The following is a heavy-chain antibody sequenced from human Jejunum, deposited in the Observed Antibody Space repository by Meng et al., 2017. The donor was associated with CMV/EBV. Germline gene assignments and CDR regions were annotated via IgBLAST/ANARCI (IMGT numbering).Heavy chain of an antibody. CDR2: IYSGGGSL. CDR3: ANSVRNMDQLLIPPAFDS. J-gene: IGHJ3*02. V-gene: IGHV3-23*03. D-gene: IGHD2-2*01. CDR1: STYA. Sequence: STYAMSWVLQSAGNGLECVAVIYSGGGSLSYEASVEGRFTISTGDSKNPLYLQMNSLRAEDTAVYYCANSVRNMDQLLIPPAFDSWGQGTMVTVSS.